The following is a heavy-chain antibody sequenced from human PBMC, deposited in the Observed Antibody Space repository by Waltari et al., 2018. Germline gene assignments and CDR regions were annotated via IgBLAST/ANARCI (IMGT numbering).Heavy chain of an antibody. CDR2: IWYDGSNK. Sequence: QVQLVESGGGVVQPGRSLRLSCAASGFTFSSYGMHWVRQAPGKGLEWVAVIWYDGSNKFYAESVKGRFTITRDNAENTVYLQMKSLRVEDTAVYYCARDDHGDYEYYGMDVWGPGTTVTVSS. CDR1: GFTFSSYG. CDR3: ARDDHGDYEYYGMDV. J-gene: IGHJ6*02. V-gene: IGHV3-33*01. D-gene: IGHD4-17*01.